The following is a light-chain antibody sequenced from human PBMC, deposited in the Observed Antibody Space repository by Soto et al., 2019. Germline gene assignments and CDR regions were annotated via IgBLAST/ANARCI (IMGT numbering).Light chain of an antibody. CDR1: QSVSSSY. CDR2: GAS. J-gene: IGKJ3*01. Sequence: EIALTQSPGTLSLSPGERATLSCRASQSVSSSYLAWYQQKPGQAHRLLIYGASSRATGNPDRFSGSVSGTDFTLTISRLEPEDFAVYYCQQYGSLLFTFGPGTKVDI. V-gene: IGKV3-20*01. CDR3: QQYGSLLFT.